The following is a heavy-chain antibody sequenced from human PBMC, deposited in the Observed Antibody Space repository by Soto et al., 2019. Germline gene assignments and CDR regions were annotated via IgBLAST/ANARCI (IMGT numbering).Heavy chain of an antibody. V-gene: IGHV4-30-4*01. D-gene: IGHD3-10*01. CDR1: GGSISSGDYY. Sequence: QVQLQESGPGLVKPSQTLSLTCTVSGGSISSGDYYWSWIRKTPGKGLEWIGYVYYSGSTYYNPSLKSRVTISVDTSKNQFSLKLSSVTAADTAVYYCARDMIRGGMDVWGQGTTVTVSS. CDR2: VYYSGST. CDR3: ARDMIRGGMDV. J-gene: IGHJ6*02.